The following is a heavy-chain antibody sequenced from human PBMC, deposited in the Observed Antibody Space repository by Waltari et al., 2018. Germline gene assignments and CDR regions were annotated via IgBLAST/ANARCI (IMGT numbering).Heavy chain of an antibody. V-gene: IGHV4-38-2*01. J-gene: IGHJ4*02. CDR3: ARRNYGELDY. Sequence: QVQLQESGPGLVKPSETLSLTCAVSGYSISSGYYWGWIRQPPGKGLEWIGSIYHSGSTYYNPSLKSRVTISVDKSKNQFSLKLSSVTAADTAVYYCARRNYGELDYWGQGTLVTVSS. CDR2: IYHSGST. D-gene: IGHD3-10*01. CDR1: GYSISSGYY.